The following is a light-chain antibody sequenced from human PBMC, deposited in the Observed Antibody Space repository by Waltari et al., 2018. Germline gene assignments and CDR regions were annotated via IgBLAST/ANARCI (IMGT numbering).Light chain of an antibody. J-gene: IGLJ2*01. CDR2: QDS. V-gene: IGLV3-1*01. CDR3: QAWDSSTVV. Sequence: SYELTQPPSVSVSPGQQESINCSGDKLGDNFACWYQQKPGQSPVRVSYQDSRRPAGIPERFSGSNSWNTATLTISGTQAMDEADDYCQAWDSSTVVFGGGTKLTVL. CDR1: KLGDNF.